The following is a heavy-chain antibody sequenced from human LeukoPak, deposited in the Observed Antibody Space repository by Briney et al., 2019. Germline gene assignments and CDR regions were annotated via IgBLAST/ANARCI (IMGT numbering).Heavy chain of an antibody. V-gene: IGHV3-23*01. Sequence: PGGSLRLSCAASGFTYSSSVMNWVRQAPGKGLEWVSAISGSGGSTYYADSVKGRFTISRDNSKNTLYLQMNSLRAEDTAVYYCAKAQGGIAAAGPFDPWGQGTLVTVSS. J-gene: IGHJ5*02. CDR2: ISGSGGST. CDR1: GFTYSSSV. D-gene: IGHD6-13*01. CDR3: AKAQGGIAAAGPFDP.